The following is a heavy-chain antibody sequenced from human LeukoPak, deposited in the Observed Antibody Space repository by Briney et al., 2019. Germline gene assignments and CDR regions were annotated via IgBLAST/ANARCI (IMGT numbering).Heavy chain of an antibody. V-gene: IGHV3-23*01. CDR3: ARGDSSSSEGFDY. CDR1: GFTFSSYA. D-gene: IGHD6-6*01. J-gene: IGHJ4*02. CDR2: ISGSGGST. Sequence: GGSLRLSCAASGFTFSSYAMSWVRQAPGKGLEWVSAISGSGGSTYYADSVKGRVTISRDNAKNSPYLQMNSLRAEDTAVYYCARGDSSSSEGFDYWGQGTLVTVSS.